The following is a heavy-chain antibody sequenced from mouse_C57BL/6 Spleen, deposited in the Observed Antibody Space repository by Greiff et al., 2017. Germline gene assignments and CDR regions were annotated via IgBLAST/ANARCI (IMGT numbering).Heavy chain of an antibody. J-gene: IGHJ3*01. D-gene: IGHD1-1*01. CDR3: ARGPYYYGIAY. Sequence: QVQLQQSGAELVKPGASVKISCKASGYAFSSYWMNWVKQRPGKGLEWIGQIYPGAGDTNYNGKFKGKATLTADKSSSTAYMQLSSLTSEDSAVYFCARGPYYYGIAYWGQGTLVTVSA. CDR2: IYPGAGDT. V-gene: IGHV1-80*01. CDR1: GYAFSSYW.